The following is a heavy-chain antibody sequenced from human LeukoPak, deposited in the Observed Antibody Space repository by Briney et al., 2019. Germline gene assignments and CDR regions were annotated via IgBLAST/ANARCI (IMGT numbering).Heavy chain of an antibody. Sequence: GASVKVSCKASGGTFSSYAISWVRQAPGQGLEWMGWISAYNGNTNYAQKLQGRVTMTTDTSTSTAYMELRSLRSDDTAVYYCARDRPSGDAFDIWGQGTMVTVSS. CDR3: ARDRPSGDAFDI. V-gene: IGHV1-18*01. CDR1: GGTFSSYA. CDR2: ISAYNGNT. J-gene: IGHJ3*02. D-gene: IGHD6-6*01.